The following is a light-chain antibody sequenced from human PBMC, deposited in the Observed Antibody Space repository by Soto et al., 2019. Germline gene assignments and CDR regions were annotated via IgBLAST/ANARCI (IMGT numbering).Light chain of an antibody. V-gene: IGKV3-15*01. CDR1: QSVSNN. CDR3: QQYNDWWT. CDR2: GAS. Sequence: EIVFTQSPATLSVSPGESATLSCRASQSVSNNLTWYQQKPGQPPRLLIYGASTSATGVPVRFSGSGSGTEFTLTISSLPSEDLAVYYCQQYNDWWTFGQGTKVDIK. J-gene: IGKJ1*01.